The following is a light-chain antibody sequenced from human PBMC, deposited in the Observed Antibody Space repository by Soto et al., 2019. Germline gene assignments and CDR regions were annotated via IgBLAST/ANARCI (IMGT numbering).Light chain of an antibody. Sequence: QSVLTQPPSASGTLGQRVTISCSGSSSNIGSNYVYWYQQLPGTAPKVLIYRNNQRPSGVPDRFSGSKSGTSASLAISGLRSEDEADYYCAAWDDSLSGVVFGGGTKVTVL. CDR3: AAWDDSLSGVV. J-gene: IGLJ2*01. CDR2: RNN. V-gene: IGLV1-47*01. CDR1: SSNIGSNY.